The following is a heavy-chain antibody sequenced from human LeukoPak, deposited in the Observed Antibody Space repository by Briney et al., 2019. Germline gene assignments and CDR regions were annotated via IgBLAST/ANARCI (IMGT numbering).Heavy chain of an antibody. Sequence: ASVKVSCKASGYTFTGYYMHWVRQTPGQGLEWMGWINPNSGGTNYAQKFQGRVTMTRDTSISTAYMELSRLRSDDTAVYYCAGTRRSLSFNWFDPWGQGTLVTVSS. CDR2: INPNSGGT. D-gene: IGHD1-14*01. CDR3: AGTRRSLSFNWFDP. J-gene: IGHJ5*02. CDR1: GYTFTGYY. V-gene: IGHV1-2*02.